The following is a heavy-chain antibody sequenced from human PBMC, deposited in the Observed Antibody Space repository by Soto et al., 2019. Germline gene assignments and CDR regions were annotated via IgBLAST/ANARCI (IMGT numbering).Heavy chain of an antibody. D-gene: IGHD3-3*01. CDR3: ARGYDGHYDFCRFDP. CDR1: GYTFTSYD. CDR2: MNPNSGNT. V-gene: IGHV1-8*01. Sequence: QVQLVQSGAEVKKPGASVKVSCKASGYTFTSYDINWVRQATGQGLEWMGWMNPNSGNTGYAQKFQGRVTMTRNTSISITFLSMCSLRSEDPAVYYCARGYDGHYDFCRFDPWGQGTLVIVSS. J-gene: IGHJ5*02.